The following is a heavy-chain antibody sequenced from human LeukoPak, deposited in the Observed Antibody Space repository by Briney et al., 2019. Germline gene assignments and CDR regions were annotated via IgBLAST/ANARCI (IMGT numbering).Heavy chain of an antibody. D-gene: IGHD6-19*01. CDR1: GGSFSGYY. CDR2: INHSGST. Sequence: KPSGTLSLTCAVYGGSFSGYYWSWIRQPPGKGLEWIGEINHSGSTNYNPSLKSRVTISVDTSKNQFSLKLSSVTAADTAVYYCARGAQWLVDYWGQGTLVTVSS. J-gene: IGHJ4*02. V-gene: IGHV4-34*01. CDR3: ARGAQWLVDY.